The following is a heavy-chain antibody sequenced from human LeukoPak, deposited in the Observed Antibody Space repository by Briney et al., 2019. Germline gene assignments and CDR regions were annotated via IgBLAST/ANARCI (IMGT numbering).Heavy chain of an antibody. CDR3: AKVRGVGTHIWLLPWDL. J-gene: IGHJ1*01. D-gene: IGHD2-21*02. CDR2: ISARGGGA. V-gene: IGHV3-23*01. Sequence: GGSLRLSCAASGLTFHTYAMAWVRQTPGKGLEWGSSISARGGGAYYAHSVKGRFTVSRDNANNPLYLQMNGLTAADTAFYYCAKVRGVGTHIWLLPWDLWGQGTLVTVSS. CDR1: GLTFHTYA.